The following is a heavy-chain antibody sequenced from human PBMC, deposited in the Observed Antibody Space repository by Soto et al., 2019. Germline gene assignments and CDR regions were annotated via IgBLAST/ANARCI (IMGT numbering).Heavy chain of an antibody. CDR2: IIPIFGTA. CDR1: GGTFSSYA. Sequence: GASVKVSCKASGGTFSSYAISWVRQAPGQGLEWMGGIIPIFGTANYAQKFQGRVTITADESTSTAYMELRSLRSDDTAVYYCARDDSSGYYSYGMDVWGQGTTVTVSS. J-gene: IGHJ6*02. V-gene: IGHV1-69*13. CDR3: ARDDSSGYYSYGMDV. D-gene: IGHD3-22*01.